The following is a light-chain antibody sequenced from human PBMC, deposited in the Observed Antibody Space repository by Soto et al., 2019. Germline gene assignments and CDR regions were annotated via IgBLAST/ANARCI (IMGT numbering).Light chain of an antibody. CDR3: QSYDSSLRGVL. CDR2: GDI. J-gene: IGLJ2*01. CDR1: SSNIGAGYN. Sequence: QSVLTQPPSVSGAPGQRVTISCTGCSSNIGAGYNVHWYQQLPGTAPKLLIYGDIDRPSGVPDRFSGSKSGTSASLAITGLQAEDEADYYCQSYDSSLRGVLFGGGTKLTVL. V-gene: IGLV1-40*01.